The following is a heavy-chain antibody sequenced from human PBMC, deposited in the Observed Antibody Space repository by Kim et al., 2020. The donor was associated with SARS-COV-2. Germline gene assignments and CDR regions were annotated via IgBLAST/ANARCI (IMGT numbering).Heavy chain of an antibody. CDR3: ARAGYYDLSGYFFDY. V-gene: IGHV4-59*13. J-gene: IGHJ4*02. CDR2: VFYSGST. Sequence: SETLSLTCSLSGGSIDRYYWSWIRQPPGRGLEWIGNVFYSGSTNYNPSLKSRLTISVDTSKNQFSLRLSSVTAADTAVYYCARAGYYDLSGYFFDYWCQG. CDR1: GGSIDRYY. D-gene: IGHD3-22*01.